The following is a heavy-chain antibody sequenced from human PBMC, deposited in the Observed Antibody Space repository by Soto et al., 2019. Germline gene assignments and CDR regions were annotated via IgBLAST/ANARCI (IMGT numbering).Heavy chain of an antibody. CDR2: ISYDGSNK. D-gene: IGHD5-18*01. Sequence: QVQLVESGGGVVQPGRSLRLSCAASGFTFSSYAMHWVRQAPGKGLERVAVISYDGSNKYYADSVKGRFTISRDNSKNTLYLQMNSLRAEDTAVYYCARDRGGYSYGYYYWGQGTLVTVSS. V-gene: IGHV3-30-3*01. CDR3: ARDRGGYSYGYYY. CDR1: GFTFSSYA. J-gene: IGHJ4*02.